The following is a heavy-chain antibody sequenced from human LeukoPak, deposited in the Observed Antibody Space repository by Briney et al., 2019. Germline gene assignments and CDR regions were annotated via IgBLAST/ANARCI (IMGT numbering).Heavy chain of an antibody. D-gene: IGHD2-21*02. CDR2: IYYSGST. CDR3: ARLVVTTRDAFDI. V-gene: IGHV4-59*08. CDR1: GGSISSYY. Sequence: PSETLSLTCTVSGGSISSYYWSWIRQPPGKGLEWIGYIYYSGSTNYNPSLKSRVTISVDTSKNQFSLNLSSVTAADTAVYYCARLVVTTRDAFDIWGQGTMVTVSS. J-gene: IGHJ3*02.